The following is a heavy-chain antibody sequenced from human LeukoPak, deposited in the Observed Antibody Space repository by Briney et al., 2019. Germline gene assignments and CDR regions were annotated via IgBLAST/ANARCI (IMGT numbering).Heavy chain of an antibody. CDR2: IYYSGST. D-gene: IGHD1-26*01. CDR1: GGSINNYY. J-gene: IGHJ4*02. V-gene: IGHV4-59*08. CDR3: ARTAVQWELHFDY. Sequence: SETLSLTCTVSGGSINNYYWSWIRQPPGKGLEWIGYIYYSGSTNYNPSLKSRVTISVDTSKNQFSLKLSSVTAADTAVYYCARTAVQWELHFDYWGQGTLVTVSS.